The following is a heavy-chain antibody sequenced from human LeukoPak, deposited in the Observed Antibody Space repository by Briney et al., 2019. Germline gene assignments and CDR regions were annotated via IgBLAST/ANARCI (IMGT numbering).Heavy chain of an antibody. J-gene: IGHJ6*03. CDR2: ISGSGGIT. V-gene: IGHV3-23*01. D-gene: IGHD3-22*01. CDR3: AKVPYENYYYYMDV. Sequence: GGSLRLSCAASGFTFSNYGMTWVRQAPGKGLEWVSAISGSGGITHYADSAKGRFTISRDNSKNTLYMQMNSLRAEDTAVYYCAKVPYENYYYYMDVWGKGTTVTVSS. CDR1: GFTFSNYG.